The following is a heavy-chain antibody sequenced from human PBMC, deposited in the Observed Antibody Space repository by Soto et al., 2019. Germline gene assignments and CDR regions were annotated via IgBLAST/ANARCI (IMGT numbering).Heavy chain of an antibody. CDR2: ISDSGSN. J-gene: IGHJ6*02. D-gene: IGHD3-10*01. CDR1: GGSIDYYY. CDR3: ARDSSTWFPYYGIDV. Sequence: SETLSLTCTVSGGSIDYYYWRWIRQPPGKGLEWIGYISDSGSNEYNPSLRSRVNISVDTSKNQFSLKLNSVTAADTAVYYCARDSSTWFPYYGIDVWGQGTTVTVSS. V-gene: IGHV4-59*01.